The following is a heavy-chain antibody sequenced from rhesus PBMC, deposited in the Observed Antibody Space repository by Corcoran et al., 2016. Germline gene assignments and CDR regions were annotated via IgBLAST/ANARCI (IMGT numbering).Heavy chain of an antibody. J-gene: IGHJ5-2*02. CDR2: NKAQTGNN. CDR3: ARDNHGPGGSLDV. CDR1: GASISDYW. Sequence: QVQLQESGPGVMKSGETLSLTCFVSGASISDYWWSWIRQSPGEGLEWIGENKAQTGNNNDSPSFRGRLIISKDASKNELSRTLNSMTGADTAVYFCARDNHGPGGSLDVWGRGLLVTVSS. D-gene: IGHD6-37*01. V-gene: IGHV4-80*01.